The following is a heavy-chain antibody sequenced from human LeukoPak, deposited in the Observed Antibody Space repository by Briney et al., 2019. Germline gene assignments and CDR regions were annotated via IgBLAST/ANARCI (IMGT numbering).Heavy chain of an antibody. D-gene: IGHD3-22*01. CDR3: ARTYYQYFQH. Sequence: PGGSLRLSCAASGFTFSSYEMNWVRQAPGKGLEWVSYISSSGSTIHYADSVKGRFTISRDNAKNSLYLQMNSLRAEDTAVYYCARTYYQYFQHWGQGTLVTVSS. J-gene: IGHJ1*01. CDR2: ISSSGSTI. CDR1: GFTFSSYE. V-gene: IGHV3-48*03.